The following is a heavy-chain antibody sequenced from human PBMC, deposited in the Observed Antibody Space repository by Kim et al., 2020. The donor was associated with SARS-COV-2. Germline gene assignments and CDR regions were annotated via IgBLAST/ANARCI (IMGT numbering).Heavy chain of an antibody. CDR1: GFTFSTYG. V-gene: IGHV3-23*01. J-gene: IGHJ4*02. CDR3: AKAIYTSGWFRQGY. CDR2: ISGSGGST. Sequence: GGSLRLSCAASGFTFSTYGMNWVRQAPGKGLEWVSGISGSGGSTFYPDSVKGRFTISRDNSKNTLYLQMNSLRAEDTAVYYCAKAIYTSGWFRQGYWGQGTLVTVSS. D-gene: IGHD6-19*01.